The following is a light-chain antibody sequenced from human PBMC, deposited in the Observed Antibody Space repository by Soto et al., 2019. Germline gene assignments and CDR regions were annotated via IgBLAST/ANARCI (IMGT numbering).Light chain of an antibody. J-gene: IGLJ1*01. CDR3: AAWDDSLSAYV. Sequence: QSVLTQPPSASETPGQRVTISCSGSSSNIGSNFVYWFKQLPGAAPKLLIYRNNQRPSGVPDRFSGSKSGTSASLAISGLRSENEADYYCAAWDDSLSAYVFGTGTKVTVL. CDR1: SSNIGSNF. V-gene: IGLV1-47*01. CDR2: RNN.